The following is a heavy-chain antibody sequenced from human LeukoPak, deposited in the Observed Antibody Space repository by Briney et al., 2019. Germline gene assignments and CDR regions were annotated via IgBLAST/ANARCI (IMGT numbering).Heavy chain of an antibody. J-gene: IGHJ6*03. CDR1: GYTFTSYA. CDR3: ARATPPYSSGWYWPSSFPYYYYYMDV. V-gene: IGHV7-4-1*02. CDR2: INTNTGNP. Sequence: ASVKVSCKASGYTFTSYAMNWVRQAPGQGLEWMGWINTNTGNPTYAQGFTGRSVFSLDTSVSTAYLQISSLKAEDTAVYYCARATPPYSSGWYWPSSFPYYYYYMDVWGKGTTVTVSS. D-gene: IGHD6-19*01.